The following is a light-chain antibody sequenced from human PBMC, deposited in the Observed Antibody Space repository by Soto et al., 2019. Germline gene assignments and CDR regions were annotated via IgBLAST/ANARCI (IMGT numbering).Light chain of an antibody. V-gene: IGKV1-5*01. CDR2: DGS. J-gene: IGKJ3*01. Sequence: DIQMTQSPSTLSTSVGARVTITCRATQSVSYWLAWYQQKPGKAPNLLIYDGSTLASGVPPRFSGGGFGTDFTLNISSLQPDDAAIYYCQHYNTYSKAFGPGTSVEIK. CDR3: QHYNTYSKA. CDR1: QSVSYW.